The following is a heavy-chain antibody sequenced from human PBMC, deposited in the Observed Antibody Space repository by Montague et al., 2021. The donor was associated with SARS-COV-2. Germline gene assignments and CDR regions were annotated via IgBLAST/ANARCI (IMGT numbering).Heavy chain of an antibody. J-gene: IGHJ6*02. CDR2: LTSSGTTI. CDR1: RFTFSRYE. CDR3: ARGGGGYDYFFNYYGMDV. Sequence: SLRLSCAASRFTFSRYEMNWVRQAPGKGLEWVSYLTSSGTTIYYXXSVKVRFTISRDNAKNSLYLQMNSLRAEDTAVYYCARGGGGYDYFFNYYGMDVWGQGTTVTVSS. D-gene: IGHD5-12*01. V-gene: IGHV3-48*03.